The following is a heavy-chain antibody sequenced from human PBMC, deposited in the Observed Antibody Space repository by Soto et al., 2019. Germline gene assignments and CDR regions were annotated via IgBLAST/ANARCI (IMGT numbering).Heavy chain of an antibody. CDR3: ARGSPGPVDH. D-gene: IGHD3-10*01. Sequence: QVQLVQSGAEVRKPGASVKVSCKASGYTFTNFHFNWVRQATGQGLEWIGWMNPYSGDTGYAQNLKGRVIMTRETSIKTAYMEMKSLTSDDTDVYYCARGSPGPVDHWGQGTPVTVSS. CDR1: GYTFTNFH. J-gene: IGHJ4*02. CDR2: MNPYSGDT. V-gene: IGHV1-8*02.